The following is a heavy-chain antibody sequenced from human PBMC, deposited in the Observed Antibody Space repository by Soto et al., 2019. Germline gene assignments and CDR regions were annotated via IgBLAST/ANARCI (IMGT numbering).Heavy chain of an antibody. CDR2: INYVGRTS. V-gene: IGHV4-59*01. CDR1: GDSMSGFY. Sequence: SETLSLTCTVSGDSMSGFYWSWIRQTPGKGLEWIGYINYVGRTSYYSPSLQSRVTISLDSSKNQFSLILSSVTAADTAVYFCARSRRNYFDYWGQGTQVTVSS. CDR3: ARSRRNYFDY. J-gene: IGHJ4*02.